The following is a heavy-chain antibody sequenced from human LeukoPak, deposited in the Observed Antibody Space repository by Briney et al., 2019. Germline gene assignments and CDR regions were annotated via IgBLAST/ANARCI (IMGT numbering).Heavy chain of an antibody. D-gene: IGHD4-17*01. Sequence: PSETLSLTCTVSGGSFSSHYWSWIRQPPGKGLEWIGYISYIGSTNYNPSLKSRVTISVDTSKKQFPLELSSVTAADTAVYYCARDPTTVTKGLDIWGQGTMVTVSS. CDR2: ISYIGST. CDR3: ARDPTTVTKGLDI. J-gene: IGHJ3*02. CDR1: GGSFSSHY. V-gene: IGHV4-59*11.